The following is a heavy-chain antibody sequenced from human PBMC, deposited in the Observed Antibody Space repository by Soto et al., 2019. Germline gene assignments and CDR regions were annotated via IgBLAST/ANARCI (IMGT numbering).Heavy chain of an antibody. J-gene: IGHJ4*02. CDR2: ISWNSGSI. CDR1: GFTFDDYA. D-gene: IGHD3-10*01. CDR3: ATDYYGSGSSLYYFDY. V-gene: IGHV3-9*01. Sequence: ESGGGLVQPGRSLRLSCAASGFTFDDYAMHWVRQAPGKGLEWVSGISWNSGSIGYADSVKGRFTISRDNAKNSLYLQMNSLRAEDTALYYCATDYYGSGSSLYYFDYWGQGTLVTVSS.